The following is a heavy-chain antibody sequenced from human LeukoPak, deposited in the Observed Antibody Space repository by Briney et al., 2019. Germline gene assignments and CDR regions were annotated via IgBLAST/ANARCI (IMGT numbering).Heavy chain of an antibody. Sequence: GGSLRLSCAASGFTFSNYGFSSYAMHWVRQAPGKGLEWVAVISYDGNNKYYADSVKGRFTISRDNAKNSLYLQMNSLRAEDTAVYYCARVGWSVITYYYYYMDVWGKGTTVTVSS. CDR1: GFTFSNYGFSSYA. CDR3: ARVGWSVITYYYYYMDV. CDR2: ISYDGNNK. V-gene: IGHV3-30-3*01. D-gene: IGHD4-11*01. J-gene: IGHJ6*03.